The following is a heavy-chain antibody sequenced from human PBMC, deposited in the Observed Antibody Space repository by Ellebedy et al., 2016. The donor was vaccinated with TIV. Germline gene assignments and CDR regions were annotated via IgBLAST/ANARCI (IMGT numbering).Heavy chain of an antibody. V-gene: IGHV4-38-2*02. CDR3: ARDSRSVAAAHNWFDP. CDR1: GYSISSGYY. Sequence: SETLSLXXTVSGYSISSGYYWGWIRQPPGKGLEWIGSIYHSGSTYYNPSLKSRVTISVDTSKNQFSLKLSSMTAADTAVYYCARDSRSVAAAHNWFDPWGQGTLVTVSS. D-gene: IGHD6-13*01. J-gene: IGHJ5*02. CDR2: IYHSGST.